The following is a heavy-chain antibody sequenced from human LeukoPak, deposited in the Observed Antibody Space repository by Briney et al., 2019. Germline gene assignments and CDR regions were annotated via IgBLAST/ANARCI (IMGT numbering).Heavy chain of an antibody. CDR1: GLTFSTSG. V-gene: IGHV3-21*06. CDR2: IGPTGSDR. CDR3: ASEVYSSSTSCYLTLDY. J-gene: IGHJ4*02. D-gene: IGHD2-2*01. Sequence: GGSLRLSCTASGLTFSTSGFNWVRHAPGKGLEWVASIGPTGSDRYHADSIKGRFTISRDNANNFLYLQMNSLRAEETAVYCCASEVYSSSTSCYLTLDYWGQGTMVTVSS.